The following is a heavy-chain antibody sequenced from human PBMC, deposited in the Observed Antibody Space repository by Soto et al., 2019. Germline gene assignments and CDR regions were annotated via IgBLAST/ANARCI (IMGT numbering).Heavy chain of an antibody. CDR2: INHSGST. Sequence: SETLSLTCAVYGGSFSGYYWSWIRQPPGKGLEWIGEINHSGSTNYNPSLKSRVTISVDKSKNQFSLKLSSVTAADTAVYYCARGGVDTAMVFDYWGQGTLVTVSS. CDR1: GGSFSGYY. D-gene: IGHD5-18*01. J-gene: IGHJ4*02. CDR3: ARGGVDTAMVFDY. V-gene: IGHV4-34*01.